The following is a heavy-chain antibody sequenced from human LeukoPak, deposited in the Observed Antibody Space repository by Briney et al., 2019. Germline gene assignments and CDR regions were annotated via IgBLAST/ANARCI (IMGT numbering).Heavy chain of an antibody. Sequence: SETLSLTCTVSGYFISSGYYWGWIRQPPGKGLQWIGSIHHSGSTYYNPSLKSRVTISVDTSKNQFSLKLSSVTAADTAVYYCARDRDWFDPWGQGTLVTVSS. CDR1: GYFISSGYY. J-gene: IGHJ5*02. CDR2: IHHSGST. V-gene: IGHV4-38-2*02. CDR3: ARDRDWFDP.